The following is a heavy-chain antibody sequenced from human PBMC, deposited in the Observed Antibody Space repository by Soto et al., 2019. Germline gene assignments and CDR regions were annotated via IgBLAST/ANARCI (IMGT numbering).Heavy chain of an antibody. V-gene: IGHV3-23*01. CDR2: ISGSGGST. D-gene: IGHD3-10*01. CDR3: AKRITMVRGDRRGGHYYYYGMDV. Sequence: GGSLRLSCAASGFTFSSYAMSWVRQAPGKGLEWVSAISGSGGSTYYADSVKGRFTISRDNSKNTLYLQMNSLRAEDTAVYYCAKRITMVRGDRRGGHYYYYGMDVWGQGTTVTVSS. CDR1: GFTFSSYA. J-gene: IGHJ6*02.